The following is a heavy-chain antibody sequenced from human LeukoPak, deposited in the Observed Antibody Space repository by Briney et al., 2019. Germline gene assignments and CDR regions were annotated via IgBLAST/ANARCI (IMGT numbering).Heavy chain of an antibody. Sequence: KPSETLSLTCAVSGGSISSNSYYWGWIRQPPGKGLEWIGSIYYSGSTYYNPSLKSRVTISVDTSKNQFSLKLSSVTAADTAVYYCARDATYYYDSSGYNWFDPWGQGTLVTVSS. J-gene: IGHJ5*02. V-gene: IGHV4-39*02. CDR3: ARDATYYYDSSGYNWFDP. D-gene: IGHD3-22*01. CDR2: IYYSGST. CDR1: GGSISSNSYY.